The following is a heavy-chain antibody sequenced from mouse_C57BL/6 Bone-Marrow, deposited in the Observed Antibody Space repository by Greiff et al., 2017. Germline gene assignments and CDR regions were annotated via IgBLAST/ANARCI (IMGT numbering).Heavy chain of an antibody. J-gene: IGHJ2*01. Sequence: EVKLVESGGGLVKPGGSLKLSCAASGFTFSSYAMSWVRQTPEKRLEWVATISDGGSYTYYPDNVKGRFTISRDNAKNNLYLQMSHLKSENTTMYYCARDPLGRDYFDYWGQGTTLTVSS. CDR2: ISDGGSYT. CDR1: GFTFSSYA. D-gene: IGHD4-1*01. CDR3: ARDPLGRDYFDY. V-gene: IGHV5-4*01.